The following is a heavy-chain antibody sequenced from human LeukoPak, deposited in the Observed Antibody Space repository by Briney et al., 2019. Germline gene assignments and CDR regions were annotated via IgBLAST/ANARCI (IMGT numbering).Heavy chain of an antibody. J-gene: IGHJ4*02. Sequence: KSSETLSLTCTVSGGSISSYYWSWIRQPPGKGLEWIGYIYYSGSTNYNPSLKSRVTISVDTSKNQFSLKLSSVTAADTAVYYCARVFGYCSSTNCYFPFDYWGQGTLVTVSS. V-gene: IGHV4-59*01. CDR2: IYYSGST. CDR1: GGSISSYY. CDR3: ARVFGYCSSTNCYFPFDY. D-gene: IGHD2-2*01.